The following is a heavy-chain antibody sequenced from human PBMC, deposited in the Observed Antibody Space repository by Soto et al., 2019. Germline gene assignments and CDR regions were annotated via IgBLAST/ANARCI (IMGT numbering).Heavy chain of an antibody. Sequence: EVQLVQSGAEVKKPGESLKISCKGSGYSFTCYWIGWVRQMPGKRLEWMGIIYPGDSDTRYIPSFHGQVTISADKSISTGYLQWSSLKASENAMYYCARHILGSSWYRFYVMDVWGQGTTVTV. J-gene: IGHJ6*02. CDR2: IYPGDSDT. CDR3: ARHILGSSWYRFYVMDV. CDR1: GYSFTCYW. D-gene: IGHD6-13*01. V-gene: IGHV5-51*01.